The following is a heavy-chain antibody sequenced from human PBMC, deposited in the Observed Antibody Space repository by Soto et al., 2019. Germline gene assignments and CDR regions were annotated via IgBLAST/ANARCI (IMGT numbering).Heavy chain of an antibody. Sequence: GGSLRLSCAASGFTFSNAWMSWVRQAPGKGLEWVGRIKSKTDGGTTDYAAPVEGRFTISRDDSKNTLYLQMNSLKTEDTAVYYCTTDSSGYYTETDAFDIWGQGTMVTVSS. J-gene: IGHJ3*02. CDR3: TTDSSGYYTETDAFDI. D-gene: IGHD3-22*01. CDR2: IKSKTDGGTT. CDR1: GFTFSNAW. V-gene: IGHV3-15*01.